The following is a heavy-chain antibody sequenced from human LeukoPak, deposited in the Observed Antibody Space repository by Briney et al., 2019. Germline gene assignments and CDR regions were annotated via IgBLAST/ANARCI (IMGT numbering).Heavy chain of an antibody. V-gene: IGHV4-4*09. D-gene: IGHD4-23*01. CDR2: IYTSGST. CDR3: ARHDYGGNLDH. Sequence: SETLSLTCTVSDGSISSYYWSWIRQPPGKGLEWIGYIYTSGSTNYNPSLKRRVTISVDTSKNQFSLKLSSVTAADTAVYYCARHDYGGNLDHWGQGTLVTVSS. CDR1: DGSISSYY. J-gene: IGHJ4*02.